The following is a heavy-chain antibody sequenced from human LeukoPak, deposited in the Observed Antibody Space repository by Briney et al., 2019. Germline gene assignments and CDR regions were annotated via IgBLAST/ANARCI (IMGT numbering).Heavy chain of an antibody. Sequence: GGSLRLSCAASGFTFSSYAMHWVRQAPGKGLEWVAVISYDGSNKYYADSVKGRFTISRDNSKNTLYLQMNSLRAEDTAVYYCARGDIVVVPAAIDFDYWGQGTLVTVSS. CDR3: ARGDIVVVPAAIDFDY. V-gene: IGHV3-30-3*01. J-gene: IGHJ4*02. D-gene: IGHD2-2*02. CDR1: GFTFSSYA. CDR2: ISYDGSNK.